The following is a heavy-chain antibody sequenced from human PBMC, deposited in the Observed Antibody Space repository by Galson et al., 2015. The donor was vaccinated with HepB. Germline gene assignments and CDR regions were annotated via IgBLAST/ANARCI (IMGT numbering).Heavy chain of an antibody. J-gene: IGHJ4*02. CDR2: ISGSGSST. Sequence: SLRLSCAASGFTFNYHAMNWVRQAPGKGLEWVASISGSGSSTYYADSVKGRFTISRDNSLDTVDLQMDSLRVDDTAVYYCAKDYLPYYDRWGSYYDLYYFDYWGQGTLVTVSS. CDR1: GFTFNYHA. CDR3: AKDYLPYYDRWGSYYDLYYFDY. D-gene: IGHD3-22*01. V-gene: IGHV3-23*01.